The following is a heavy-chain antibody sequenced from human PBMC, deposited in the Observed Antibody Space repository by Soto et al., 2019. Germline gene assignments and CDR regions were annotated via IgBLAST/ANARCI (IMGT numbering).Heavy chain of an antibody. J-gene: IGHJ3*01. CDR2: IHSTGGT. CDR3: ARHIGKWAFDL. D-gene: IGHD2-8*01. V-gene: IGHV4-59*08. Sequence: SETLSLTCTVSGGSISGFYWSWIRQPPGEGLEWIGNIHSTGGTKYNPSLKRRVTISVDTSKSQFSLNLSSVTATDTAVYYCARHIGKWAFDLWGPGTMVTVSS. CDR1: GGSISGFY.